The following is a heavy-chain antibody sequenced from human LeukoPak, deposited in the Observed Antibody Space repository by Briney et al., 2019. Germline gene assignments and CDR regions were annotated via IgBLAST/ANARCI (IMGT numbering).Heavy chain of an antibody. CDR1: GGSISSGSYY. CDR3: ARTSGYSYGYGGFDY. J-gene: IGHJ4*02. CDR2: IYTSGST. D-gene: IGHD5-18*01. V-gene: IGHV4-61*02. Sequence: SETLSLTCTVSGGSISSGSYYWSWIRQPAGKGLEWTGRIYTSGSTNYNPSLKSRVTISVDTSKNHFSLKLSSVTAADTAVYYCARTSGYSYGYGGFDYWGQGTLVTVSS.